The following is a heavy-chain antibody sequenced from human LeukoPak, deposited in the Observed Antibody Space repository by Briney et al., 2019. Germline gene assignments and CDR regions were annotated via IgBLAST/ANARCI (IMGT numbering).Heavy chain of an antibody. CDR3: ARHGDIVRYFDWQPPYHFDY. D-gene: IGHD3-9*01. CDR1: GGSISSSSYY. J-gene: IGHJ4*02. V-gene: IGHV4-39*01. CDR2: IYYSGST. Sequence: KPSETLSLTCTVSGGSISSSSYYWGWIRQPPGKGLEWIGSIYYSGSTYYNPSLKSRVTISVDTSKNQFSLKLSSVTAADTAVYYCARHGDIVRYFDWQPPYHFDYWGQGTLVTVSS.